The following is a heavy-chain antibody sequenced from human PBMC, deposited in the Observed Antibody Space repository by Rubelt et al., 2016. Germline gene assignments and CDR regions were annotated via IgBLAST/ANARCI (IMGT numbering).Heavy chain of an antibody. Sequence: QVQLVQSGAEVKKPGASVKVSCKASGYTFTSYGISWVRQAPGQGLEWMGWISAYNGKTTYAQKPQARVTMNTDTSQSTVYMEQRSRRSDETAVYYGARDGVFSSGWYYCDYWGQGTLVTVSS. J-gene: IGHJ4*02. CDR3: ARDGVFSSGWYYCDY. D-gene: IGHD6-19*01. CDR2: ISAYNGKT. CDR1: GYTFTSYG. V-gene: IGHV1-18*01.